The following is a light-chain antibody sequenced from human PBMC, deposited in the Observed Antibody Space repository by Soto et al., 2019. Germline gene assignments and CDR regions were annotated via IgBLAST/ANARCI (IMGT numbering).Light chain of an antibody. J-gene: IGKJ1*01. CDR3: QQYNNWPPWT. Sequence: EIVMTQSPVTLSVSPGARATLSCRARQSVSSNLAWYQQKPGQAPRLLIYGASTRATGIPARFSGSGSGTEFTLTISSLQSEDFAVYYCQQYNNWPPWTFGQGTKVEIK. CDR2: GAS. CDR1: QSVSSN. V-gene: IGKV3-15*01.